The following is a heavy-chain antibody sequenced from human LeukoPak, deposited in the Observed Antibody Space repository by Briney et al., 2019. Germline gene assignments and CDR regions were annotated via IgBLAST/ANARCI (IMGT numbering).Heavy chain of an antibody. CDR2: ISYDGSNK. CDR1: GFTFSSYA. CDR3: AKAHKSATTASHFDY. D-gene: IGHD4-11*01. Sequence: GRSLRLSCAASGFTFSSYAMHWVRQAPGKGLEWVAVISYDGSNKYYADSVKGRFIISRDNSKNTLYLQMNSLRAEDTAVYYCAKAHKSATTASHFDYWGRGTLVTVSS. V-gene: IGHV3-30*04. J-gene: IGHJ4*02.